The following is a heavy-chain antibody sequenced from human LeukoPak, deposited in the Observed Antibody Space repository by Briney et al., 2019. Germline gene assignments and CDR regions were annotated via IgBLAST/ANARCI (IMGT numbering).Heavy chain of an antibody. CDR3: ARGCSSTSCKTFYYYYYGMDV. Sequence: ASVKVSCKASGGTFSSYAISWVRQAPGQGLEWMGGIIPIFGTANYAQKFQGRVTITADESTSTAYMELSSLRSEDTAVYYCARGCSSTSCKTFYYYYYGMDVWGQGTTVTVSS. J-gene: IGHJ6*02. V-gene: IGHV1-69*13. CDR2: IIPIFGTA. CDR1: GGTFSSYA. D-gene: IGHD2-2*01.